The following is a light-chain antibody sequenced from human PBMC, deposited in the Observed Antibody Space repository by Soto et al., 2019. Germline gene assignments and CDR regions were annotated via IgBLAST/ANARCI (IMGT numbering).Light chain of an antibody. CDR3: SSFTSTTSLYV. V-gene: IGLV2-14*03. J-gene: IGLJ1*01. CDR1: GSDVAGYNY. Sequence: QSALTQPASVSGSPGQSITISCTGTGSDVAGYNYVSWYQQHPGKAPKLMMYEVTIRPSGVSNRFSGSKSGNTASLTISGLQAEDEAEYYCSSFTSTTSLYVFGTGTKLTV. CDR2: EVT.